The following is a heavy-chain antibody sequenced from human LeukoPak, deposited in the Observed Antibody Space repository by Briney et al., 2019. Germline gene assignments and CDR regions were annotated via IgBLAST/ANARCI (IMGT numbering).Heavy chain of an antibody. D-gene: IGHD3-22*01. V-gene: IGHV1-2*02. CDR3: ARAYDSSGYYLGALAYFDY. J-gene: IGHJ4*02. Sequence: VASVKVSCKASGYTFTGYYMHWVRQAPGQGLEWMGWINPNSGGTNYAQKFQGRVTMTRDTSISTAYMELSRLRSEDTAVYYCARAYDSSGYYLGALAYFDYWGQGTLVTVSS. CDR1: GYTFTGYY. CDR2: INPNSGGT.